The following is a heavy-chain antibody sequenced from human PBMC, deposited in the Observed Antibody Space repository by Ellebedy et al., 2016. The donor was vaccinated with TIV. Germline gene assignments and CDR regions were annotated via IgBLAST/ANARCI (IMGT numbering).Heavy chain of an antibody. CDR3: AKDRAYCSGGSCSHFDY. CDR2: ISYDGSNK. V-gene: IGHV3-30*18. CDR1: GFTFSSYG. Sequence: GESLKISXAASGFTFSSYGMHWVRQAPGKGLEWVAVISYDGSNKYYADSVKGRFTISRDNSKNTLYLQMNSLRAEDTAVYYCAKDRAYCSGGSCSHFDYWGQGTLVTVSS. J-gene: IGHJ4*02. D-gene: IGHD2-15*01.